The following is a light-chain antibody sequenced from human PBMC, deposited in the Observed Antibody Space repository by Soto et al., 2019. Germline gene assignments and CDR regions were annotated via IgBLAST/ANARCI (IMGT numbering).Light chain of an antibody. CDR3: SLYTSSSTVV. Sequence: QSALTQPPSVSGSPGQSVTISCTGTSSDVGSYNRVSWYQQPPGTAPKLMIYEVSNRPSGVPDRFSESKSGNTASLTISGLQAEDEADYYCSLYTSSSTVVFGGGTKVTVL. J-gene: IGLJ2*01. V-gene: IGLV2-18*01. CDR2: EVS. CDR1: SSDVGSYNR.